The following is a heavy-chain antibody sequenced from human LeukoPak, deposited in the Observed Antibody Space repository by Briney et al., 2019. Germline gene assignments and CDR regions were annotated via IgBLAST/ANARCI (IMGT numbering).Heavy chain of an antibody. D-gene: IGHD2-15*01. CDR1: GFTFSRYS. CDR3: ASPMVVAAKTFDD. Sequence: PGGSLRLSCAASGFTFSRYSMNWVRQAPGKGLEWVSSISSSSSYIYCADSVKGRFTISRDNAKNSLYLQMNSLRAEDTAVYYCASPMVVAAKTFDDWGQGTLVTVSS. J-gene: IGHJ4*02. V-gene: IGHV3-21*01. CDR2: ISSSSSYI.